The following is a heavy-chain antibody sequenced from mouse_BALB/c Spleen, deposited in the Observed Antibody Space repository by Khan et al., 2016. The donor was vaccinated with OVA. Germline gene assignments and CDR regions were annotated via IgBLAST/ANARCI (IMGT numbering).Heavy chain of an antibody. CDR1: GDSITSGY. CDR3: ACELRGFAY. J-gene: IGHJ3*01. V-gene: IGHV3-8*02. D-gene: IGHD1-1*01. CDR2: ISYSGNS. Sequence: EVQLQESGPSLVKPSQTLSLTCSVTGDSITSGYWNWIRKFPGNKLEYMGYISYSGNSYYNPSLKSRISVTRDTSKTQYYLQLNSVTTEDTATYYCACELRGFAYWGQATLVTVSA.